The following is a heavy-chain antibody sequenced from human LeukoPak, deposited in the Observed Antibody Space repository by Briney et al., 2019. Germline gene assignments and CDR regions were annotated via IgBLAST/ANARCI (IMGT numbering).Heavy chain of an antibody. CDR1: GGSISSGSYY. CDR2: IYTSGST. D-gene: IGHD2/OR15-2a*01. CDR3: ARDVSTDNWFDP. Sequence: SETLSLTXTVSGGSISSGSYYWSWIRQPAGKGLEWIGRIYTSGSTNYNPSLKSRVTISVDTSKNQFSLKLSSVTAADTAVYYCARDVSTDNWFDPWGQGTLVTVSS. V-gene: IGHV4-61*02. J-gene: IGHJ5*02.